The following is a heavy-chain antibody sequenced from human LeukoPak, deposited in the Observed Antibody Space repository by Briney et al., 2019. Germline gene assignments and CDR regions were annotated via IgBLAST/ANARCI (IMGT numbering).Heavy chain of an antibody. CDR1: GGSITNYY. CDR2: IHYSGSN. J-gene: IGHJ4*02. D-gene: IGHD6-19*01. CDR3: ASQWLVVFSLEY. V-gene: IGHV4-59*12. Sequence: SETLSLTCTVSGGSITNYYCSCIRQPPEKRLEWMGYIHYSGSNKYKSSLKSRVTISVDTSTTQFSLKLSFVTAADTAVYYCASQWLVVFSLEYWGQGTLVTVSS.